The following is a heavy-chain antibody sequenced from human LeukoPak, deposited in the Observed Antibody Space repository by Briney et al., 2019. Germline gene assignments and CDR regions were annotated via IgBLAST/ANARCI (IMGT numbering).Heavy chain of an antibody. CDR1: GGSFSGYY. CDR3: ARGRGAVAGKWPPYFDY. CDR2: INHSGST. J-gene: IGHJ4*02. V-gene: IGHV4-34*01. D-gene: IGHD6-19*01. Sequence: SETLSLTCAVYGGSFSGYYWSWIRQPPGKGLEWIGEINHSGSTNYNPSLKSRVTISVDTSKNQFSLKLSSVTAADTAVYYCARGRGAVAGKWPPYFDYCGQGTLVTVSS.